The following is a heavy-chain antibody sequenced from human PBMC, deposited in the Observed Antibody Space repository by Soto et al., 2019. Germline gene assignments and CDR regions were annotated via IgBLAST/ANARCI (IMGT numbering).Heavy chain of an antibody. CDR3: ARDMHAGFTHYFEP. Sequence: SETLSLTCVVSVGSITSYHWSLIRQFPGKGLECISYTSYTGNTNYNNSLQSRVTISMDTSKSKFSLKLTSMTAADTAVYYCARDMHAGFTHYFEPWGQGTMVTLSS. CDR1: VGSITSYH. CDR2: TSYTGNT. V-gene: IGHV4-59*01. J-gene: IGHJ5*02. D-gene: IGHD1-26*01.